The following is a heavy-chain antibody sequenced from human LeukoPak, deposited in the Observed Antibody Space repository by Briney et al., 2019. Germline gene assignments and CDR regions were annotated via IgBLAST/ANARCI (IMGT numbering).Heavy chain of an antibody. CDR2: IYYSGST. CDR3: ASFDYSWFDP. CDR1: GDSISSTNYY. V-gene: IGHV4-61*01. D-gene: IGHD3-9*01. J-gene: IGHJ5*02. Sequence: SETLSLTCTVSGDSISSTNYYWSWIRQPPGKGLEWIGYIYYSGSTNYNPSLKSRVTISVDTSKNQFSLKLSSVTAADTAVYYCASFDYSWFDPWGQGILVTVSS.